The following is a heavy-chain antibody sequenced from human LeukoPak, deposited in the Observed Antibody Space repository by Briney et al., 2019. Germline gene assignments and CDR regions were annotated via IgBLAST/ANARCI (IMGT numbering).Heavy chain of an antibody. V-gene: IGHV4-39*01. CDR1: CDSISSSYFY. J-gene: IGHJ6*03. CDR3: ARRGSGWYMDV. CDR2: MYYSGST. D-gene: IGHD6-19*01. Sequence: SETLSLTCTVSCDSISSSYFYWDWIRQPPGKGLEWIGSMYYSGSTYYNPSLKSRVTISVDTSKNQFSLKLSSVTAADTAVYYCARRGSGWYMDVWGKGTTVTVSS.